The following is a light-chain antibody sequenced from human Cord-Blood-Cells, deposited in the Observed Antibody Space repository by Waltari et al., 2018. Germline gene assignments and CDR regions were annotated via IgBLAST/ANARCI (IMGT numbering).Light chain of an antibody. CDR2: EAS. V-gene: IGKV3-11*01. Sequence: EIVLTQSPATLSLSPGERATLSCRASQSVSSYLAWYQQKPGQAPRLHNYEASNRATGNPARFSGSGSGTDFTLTISNLEPEDCAVYYCQQRSNWPPLTFRGGTKVEIK. CDR3: QQRSNWPPLT. J-gene: IGKJ4*01. CDR1: QSVSSY.